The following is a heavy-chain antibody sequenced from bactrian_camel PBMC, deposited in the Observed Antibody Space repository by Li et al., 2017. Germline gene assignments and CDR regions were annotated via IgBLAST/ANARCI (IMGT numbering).Heavy chain of an antibody. CDR2: IDSDGST. CDR1: GDSILTYC. V-gene: IGHV3S53*01. D-gene: IGHD5*01. J-gene: IGHJ4*01. Sequence: HVQLVESGGGLVQPGGSLRLSCAASGDSILTYCMGWFRQAPGKEREGVAAIDSDGSTSYADSVKGRFTISRDNGKNTVYLQMNNLKTEDTAVYYCATGNWRFGVKPGDQLFKGQGTQVTVS.